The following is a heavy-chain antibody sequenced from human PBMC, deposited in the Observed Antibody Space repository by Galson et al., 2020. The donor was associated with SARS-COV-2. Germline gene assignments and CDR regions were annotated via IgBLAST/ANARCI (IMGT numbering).Heavy chain of an antibody. Sequence: SSYRMSRFRQTPKQGLDWMGGIIPIFVTANYSQKFQGRVTITADKSTSTAYMELSSLRSEDTAVYYCARSGPYDSSGYYSDYWGQGTLVTVSS. J-gene: IGHJ4*02. CDR1: SSYR. CDR2: IIPIFVTA. V-gene: IGHV1-69*06. D-gene: IGHD3-22*01. CDR3: ARSGPYDSSGYYSDY.